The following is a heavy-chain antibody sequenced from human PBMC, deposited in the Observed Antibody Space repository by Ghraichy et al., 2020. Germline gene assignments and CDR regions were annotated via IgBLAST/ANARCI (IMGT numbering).Heavy chain of an antibody. Sequence: SGPTLVKPTQTLTLTCTFSGFSLSTSGMCVSWIRQPPGKALEWLARIDWDDDKYYSTSLKTRLISKDTSKNQVVLTMTNMDPVDTATYYCARMRFNAAAGIPFDYWGQGTLVTVSS. CDR2: IDWDDDK. J-gene: IGHJ4*02. D-gene: IGHD6-13*01. V-gene: IGHV2-70*11. CDR1: GFSLSTSGMC. CDR3: ARMRFNAAAGIPFDY.